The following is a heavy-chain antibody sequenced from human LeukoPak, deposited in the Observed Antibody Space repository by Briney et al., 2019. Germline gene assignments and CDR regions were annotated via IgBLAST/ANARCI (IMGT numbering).Heavy chain of an antibody. CDR1: GFTFSSYA. CDR2: ISYDRSNK. CDR3: ARDLVDVYGVLDY. V-gene: IGHV3-30*04. Sequence: GGSLRLSCAASGFTFSSYAMHWVRQAPGKGLEWVAVISYDRSNKYYADSVKGRFTISRDNSKNTLYLQMNSLRAEDTAVYYCARDLVDVYGVLDYWGQGTLVTVSS. D-gene: IGHD4-17*01. J-gene: IGHJ4*02.